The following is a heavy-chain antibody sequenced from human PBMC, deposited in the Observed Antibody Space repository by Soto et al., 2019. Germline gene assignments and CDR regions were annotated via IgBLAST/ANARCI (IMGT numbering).Heavy chain of an antibody. J-gene: IGHJ3*02. V-gene: IGHV1-69*12. CDR1: GGTFSSYA. Sequence: QVQLVQSGAEVKKPGSSVKVSCKASGGTFSSYAISWVRQAPGQGLEWMGGIIPIFGTANYAQKFQGRVTITADESTSTAYMELSSLRSEDTAVYYCVREGCGGDCIPYDAFDIWGQGTMVTVSS. CDR2: IIPIFGTA. D-gene: IGHD2-21*02. CDR3: VREGCGGDCIPYDAFDI.